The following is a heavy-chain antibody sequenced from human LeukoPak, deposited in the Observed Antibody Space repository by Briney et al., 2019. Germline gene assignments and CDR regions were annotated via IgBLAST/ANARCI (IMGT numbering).Heavy chain of an antibody. CDR1: GFTFSTYG. CDR2: ISGSGDST. V-gene: IGHV3-23*01. CDR3: AKWQYYVSGDDY. D-gene: IGHD3-10*01. Sequence: GGSLRLSCAGSGFTFSTYGMSWVRQAPNKGLEWLSTISGSGDSTYYADSVKARFTISRDNSKNTLFLQMNSLRAEDTAIYYCAKWQYYVSGDDYWGQGILVTVSS. J-gene: IGHJ4*02.